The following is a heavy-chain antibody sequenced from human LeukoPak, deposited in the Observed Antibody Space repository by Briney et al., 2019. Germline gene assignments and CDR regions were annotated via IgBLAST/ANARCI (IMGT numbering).Heavy chain of an antibody. J-gene: IGHJ4*02. CDR3: ARDGSPYCSSTSCYAH. Sequence: PGGSLRLSCAASGFTFSSYWMSWVRQAPGKGLEWVANIKQDGSEKYYVDSVKGRFTISRDNAKNSLYLQMNSLRAEDTAVYYCARDGSPYCSSTSCYAHWGQGTLVTVSS. CDR1: GFTFSSYW. V-gene: IGHV3-7*01. CDR2: IKQDGSEK. D-gene: IGHD2-2*01.